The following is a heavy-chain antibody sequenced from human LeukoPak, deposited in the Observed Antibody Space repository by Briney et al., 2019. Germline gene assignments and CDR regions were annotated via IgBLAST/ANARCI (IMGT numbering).Heavy chain of an antibody. CDR3: ASEGDRSSTSCLPWVAFDI. J-gene: IGHJ3*02. CDR2: INPNSGGT. V-gene: IGHV1-2*02. Sequence: ASVKVSCKASGYTFTGYYMHWVRQAPGQGLEWMGWINPNSGGTNYAQKFQGRVTMTRDTSISTAYMELSRLRSDDTAVYYCASEGDRSSTSCLPWVAFDIWGQGTMVTVSS. D-gene: IGHD2-2*01. CDR1: GYTFTGYY.